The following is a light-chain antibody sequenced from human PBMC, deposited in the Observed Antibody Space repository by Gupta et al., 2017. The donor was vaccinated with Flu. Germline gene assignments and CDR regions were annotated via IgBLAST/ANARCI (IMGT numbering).Light chain of an antibody. Sequence: PSSLSASEGDRVTITCRASQSVSTWLAWYQQKPGKAPKLLISQASSLESGVPSRFSGSGSVTDFTLTITSLQPDDFATYYCQQYSSYSTFGQGTKVES. CDR3: QQYSSYST. CDR2: QAS. CDR1: QSVSTW. V-gene: IGKV1-5*03. J-gene: IGKJ1*01.